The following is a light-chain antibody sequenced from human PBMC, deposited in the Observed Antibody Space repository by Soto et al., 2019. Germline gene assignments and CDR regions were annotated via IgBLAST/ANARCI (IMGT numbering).Light chain of an antibody. Sequence: EIVLTQSPGTLSLSPGERATLSCRAIQSVSSTYLVWYPQKPGQAPRLLMYGASNRAPGIPDRFSGSGSGTDFTLTISRLEPEDFGVYYCQHYGRSPKPFGQGTKVEIK. CDR3: QHYGRSPKP. J-gene: IGKJ1*01. CDR1: QSVSSTY. CDR2: GAS. V-gene: IGKV3-20*01.